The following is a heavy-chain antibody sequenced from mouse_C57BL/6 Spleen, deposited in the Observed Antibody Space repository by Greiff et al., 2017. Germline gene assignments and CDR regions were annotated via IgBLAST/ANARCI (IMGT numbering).Heavy chain of an antibody. CDR3: ARDYYGSSYWYFDV. Sequence: QVQLQQSGPGLVAPSQSLSITCTVSGFSLTSYAISWVRQPPGKGLEWLGVIWTGGGTNYNSALKSRLSISKDNSKSQVFLKMNSLQTDDTARYYWARDYYGSSYWYFDVWGTGTTVTVSS. V-gene: IGHV2-9-1*01. D-gene: IGHD1-1*01. CDR2: IWTGGGT. CDR1: GFSLTSYA. J-gene: IGHJ1*03.